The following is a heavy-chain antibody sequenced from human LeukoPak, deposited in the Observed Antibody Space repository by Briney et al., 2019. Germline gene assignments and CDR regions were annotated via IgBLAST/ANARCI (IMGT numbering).Heavy chain of an antibody. J-gene: IGHJ5*02. D-gene: IGHD4-17*01. V-gene: IGHV4-59*01. CDR3: ARRVSGDYGHWFDP. CDR2: IYYSGST. CDR1: GGSISSYY. Sequence: SETLSLTCTVSGGSISSYYWSWIRQPPGKGLEWIGYIYYSGSTNYNPPLKSRVTISVDTSKNQFSLKLSSVTAADTAMYYCARRVSGDYGHWFDPWGQGTLVTVSS.